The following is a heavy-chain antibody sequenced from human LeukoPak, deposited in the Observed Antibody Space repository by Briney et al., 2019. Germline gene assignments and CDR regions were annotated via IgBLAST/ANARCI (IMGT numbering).Heavy chain of an antibody. CDR1: GYSFPTYW. D-gene: IGHD3-10*01. CDR2: IYPGDSDT. Sequence: GESLKISCEGSGYSFPTYWIGWVRQMPGKGLEWMGIIYPGDSDTRYSPSFQGQVTISADKSISTAYLQWSSLKASDTAMYCCARSDVRFGEFRYFDPWGQGTLVTVSS. J-gene: IGHJ5*02. V-gene: IGHV5-51*01. CDR3: ARSDVRFGEFRYFDP.